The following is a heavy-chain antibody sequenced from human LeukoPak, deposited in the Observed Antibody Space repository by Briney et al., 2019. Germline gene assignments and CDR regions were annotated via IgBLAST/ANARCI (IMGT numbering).Heavy chain of an antibody. CDR1: GFTFNIYW. Sequence: GGSLRLSCAASGFTFNIYWMSWVRQTPGKGLEWVANINQDGSEKYYVDSVKGRFTISRDNARNSLYLQMNSLRTEDTSVYYCAPHCTSASCPDYWGQGTLVTVSS. D-gene: IGHD2-2*01. CDR2: INQDGSEK. J-gene: IGHJ4*02. V-gene: IGHV3-7*01. CDR3: APHCTSASCPDY.